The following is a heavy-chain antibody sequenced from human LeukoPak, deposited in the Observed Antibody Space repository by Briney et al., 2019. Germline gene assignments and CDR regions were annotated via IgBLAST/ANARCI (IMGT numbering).Heavy chain of an antibody. V-gene: IGHV3-21*04. J-gene: IGHJ4*02. Sequence: GGSLRLSCAASGFTFSRYSMIWVRQAPGKGLEWVSSITSSSAYIYYADSVKGRFTISRDNAKNLLYLQMNSLRAADTAVYYCTGNYYGSGSYADFDYWGQGTLVTVSS. CDR3: TGNYYGSGSYADFDY. D-gene: IGHD3-10*01. CDR1: GFTFSRYS. CDR2: ITSSSAYI.